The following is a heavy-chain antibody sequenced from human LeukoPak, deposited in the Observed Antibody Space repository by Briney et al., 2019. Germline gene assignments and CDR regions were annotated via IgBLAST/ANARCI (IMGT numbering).Heavy chain of an antibody. V-gene: IGHV4-39*07. Sequence: SETLSLTCTVSGGSISSSSYYWGWIRQPPGKGLEWIGSIYYSGSTYYNPSHKSRVTISVDTSKNQFSLKLSSVTAADTAVYYCARTRVGATADDAFDIWGQGTMVTVSS. CDR2: IYYSGST. CDR3: ARTRVGATADDAFDI. D-gene: IGHD1-26*01. J-gene: IGHJ3*02. CDR1: GGSISSSSYY.